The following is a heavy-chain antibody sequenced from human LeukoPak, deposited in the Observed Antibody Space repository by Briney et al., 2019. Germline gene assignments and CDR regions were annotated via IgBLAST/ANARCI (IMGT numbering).Heavy chain of an antibody. CDR3: ARGRSVWSYYFDY. CDR2: ISSSSSYI. CDR1: GFTFSSYS. D-gene: IGHD3-10*01. J-gene: IGHJ4*02. Sequence: GGSLRLSCAASGFTFSSYSMNWVRQAPGKGLEWVSSISSSSSYIYYADSVKGRFTISRDNAKNSLYLQMNSLRAEDTAVYYCARGRSVWSYYFDYWGQGTLVTVSS. V-gene: IGHV3-21*01.